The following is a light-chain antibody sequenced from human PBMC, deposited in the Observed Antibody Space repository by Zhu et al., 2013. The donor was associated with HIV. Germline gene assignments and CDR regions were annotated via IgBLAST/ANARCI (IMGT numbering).Light chain of an antibody. V-gene: IGKV1-39*01. J-gene: IGKJ1*01. CDR3: QRYDSAPQT. CDR2: AAS. CDR1: QSISSS. Sequence: DIQMTQSPSSLSASVGDRVTITCRASQSISSSLNWYQQQPRKAPKLLIYAASSLQSGVPSRFSGSGSGTDFTLTISSLQPEDFATYYCQRYDSAPQTFGQGTKVEIK.